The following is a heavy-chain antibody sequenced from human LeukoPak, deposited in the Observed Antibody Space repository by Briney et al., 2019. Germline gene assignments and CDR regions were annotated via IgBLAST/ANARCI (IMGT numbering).Heavy chain of an antibody. CDR3: ARDPTYYDILTGYWDY. Sequence: PSETLSLTCTVSGGSISSYYWSWIRQPPGKGLEWIGYIYYSGSTNYNPSLKSRVTISVDTSKNQFSLKLSSVTAADTAVYYCARDPTYYDILTGYWDYWGQGTLVTVSS. D-gene: IGHD3-9*01. CDR2: IYYSGST. V-gene: IGHV4-59*12. CDR1: GGSISSYY. J-gene: IGHJ4*02.